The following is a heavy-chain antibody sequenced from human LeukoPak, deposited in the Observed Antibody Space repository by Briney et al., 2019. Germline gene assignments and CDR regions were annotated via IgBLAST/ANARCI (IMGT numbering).Heavy chain of an antibody. J-gene: IGHJ4*02. D-gene: IGHD6-13*01. V-gene: IGHV4-30-2*01. CDR1: GGSISSGGYS. CDR2: IYYSGST. Sequence: PSETLSLTCAVSGGSISSGGYSWSWIRQPPGKGLEWIGYIYYSGSTYYNPSLKSRVTISVDRSKNQFSLKLSSVTAADTAVYYCARDAIAAAGSLDYWDQGTLVTVSS. CDR3: ARDAIAAAGSLDY.